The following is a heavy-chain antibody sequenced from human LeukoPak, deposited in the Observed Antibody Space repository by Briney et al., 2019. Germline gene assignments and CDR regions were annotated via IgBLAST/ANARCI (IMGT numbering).Heavy chain of an antibody. CDR1: GYTLTELS. CDR3: ATGLRFSEWLSHLFDY. D-gene: IGHD3-3*01. J-gene: IGHJ4*02. CDR2: FDPEDGET. V-gene: IGHV1-24*01. Sequence: ASVKVSCKVSGYTLTELSMHWVRQAPGKGLEWMGGFDPEDGETIYAQKFQGRVTMTEDTSTDTAYMELSSLRSEDTAVYYCATGLRFSEWLSHLFDYWGQGTLVTVSS.